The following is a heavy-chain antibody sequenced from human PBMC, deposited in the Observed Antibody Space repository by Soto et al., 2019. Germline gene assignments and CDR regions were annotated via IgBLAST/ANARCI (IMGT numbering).Heavy chain of an antibody. Sequence: PSETLSLTCTVSGGSISSYYWSWIRQPPGKGLEWIGYIYYSGSTNYNPSLKSRVTISVDTSKNQFSLKLSSVTAADTAVYYCARDLDYDFWSGSNYGMDGWGQGTTVTVSS. V-gene: IGHV4-59*01. J-gene: IGHJ6*02. D-gene: IGHD3-3*01. CDR2: IYYSGST. CDR3: ARDLDYDFWSGSNYGMDG. CDR1: GGSISSYY.